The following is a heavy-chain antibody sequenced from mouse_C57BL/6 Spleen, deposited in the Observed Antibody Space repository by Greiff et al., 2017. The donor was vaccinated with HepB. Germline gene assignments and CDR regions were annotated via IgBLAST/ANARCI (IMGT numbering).Heavy chain of an antibody. J-gene: IGHJ3*01. V-gene: IGHV5-4*01. CDR3: ARDYGWLLRPFAY. D-gene: IGHD2-3*01. CDR2: ISDGGSYT. Sequence: EVKVVESGGGLVKPGGSLKLSCAASGFTFSSYAMSWVRQTPEKRLEWVATISDGGSYTYYPDNVKGRFTISRDNAKNNLYLQMSHLKSEDTAMYYCARDYGWLLRPFAYWGQGTLVTVSA. CDR1: GFTFSSYA.